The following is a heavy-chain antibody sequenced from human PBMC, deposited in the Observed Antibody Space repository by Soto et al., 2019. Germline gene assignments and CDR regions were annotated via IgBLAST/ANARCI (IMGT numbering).Heavy chain of an antibody. CDR2: IYYSGAT. D-gene: IGHD1-1*01. CDR1: GASLYSDAYY. J-gene: IGHJ3*02. CDR3: ARAGRRGDVFDI. V-gene: IGHV4-31*03. Sequence: SETLSLTCTVSGASLYSDAYYWSWIRQHPGKGLEWIGYIYYSGATYYNPSLESRVTISLDTPRNYFSLKLSSVSAADTAFYYCARAGRRGDVFDIWGQGTVVTVSS.